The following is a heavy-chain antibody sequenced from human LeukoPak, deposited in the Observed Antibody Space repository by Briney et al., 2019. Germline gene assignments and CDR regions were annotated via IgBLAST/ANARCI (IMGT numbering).Heavy chain of an antibody. CDR3: ARWASSLTIFGVVARNWFDP. J-gene: IGHJ5*02. CDR1: GYFISTISSSYY. CDR2: INHSGST. V-gene: IGHV4-38-2*01. D-gene: IGHD3-3*01. Sequence: SETLSLTCAVSGYFISTISSSYYWGWIRQPLGKGLEWIGEINHSGSTNYNPSLKSRVTISVDTSKNQFSLKLSSVTAADTAVYYCARWASSLTIFGVVARNWFDPWGQGTLVTVSS.